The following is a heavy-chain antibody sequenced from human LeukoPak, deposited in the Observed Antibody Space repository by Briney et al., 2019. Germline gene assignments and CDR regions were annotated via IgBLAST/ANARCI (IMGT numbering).Heavy chain of an antibody. D-gene: IGHD3-10*01. J-gene: IGHJ2*01. CDR1: GFTFSNYW. CDR2: IKQHGSEK. CDR3: AREGGTYGNWYFDL. V-gene: IGHV3-7*01. Sequence: PGGSLRLSCAASGFTFSNYWMSWVRQAPGKGLEWVANIKQHGSEKYYVDSVKGRFTISRDNAKNSLYLQMNSLRAEDTAVYYCAREGGTYGNWYFDLWGRGTLVTVSS.